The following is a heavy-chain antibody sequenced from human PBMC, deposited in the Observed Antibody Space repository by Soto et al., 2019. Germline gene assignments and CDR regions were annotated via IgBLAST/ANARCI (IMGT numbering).Heavy chain of an antibody. D-gene: IGHD3-9*01. CDR3: AKDKPPRNDILTGYFSGVDF. CDR1: GFIFGNYA. CDR2: ILFDGRNE. Sequence: HPGGSLRLSCAASGFIFGNYAMHWVRQAPGKGLEWVALILFDGRNEYYADSVQGRFSISRDNSRNTLYLQMNNLRPEDTAVYYCAKDKPPRNDILTGYFSGVDFWGQGTRVTVSS. V-gene: IGHV3-30*18. J-gene: IGHJ4*02.